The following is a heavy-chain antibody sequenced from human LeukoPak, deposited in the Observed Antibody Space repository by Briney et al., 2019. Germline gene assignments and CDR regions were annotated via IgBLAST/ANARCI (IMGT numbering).Heavy chain of an antibody. D-gene: IGHD2-8*01. Sequence: GGSLRLSCAACVFTFSRYSMNWVRQAPGKGLEWVSAISSSSSYISYADSAKGRFTISRDNAKNSLYPQMNSLRAEDTAVYYCSNMNFDYWGQGTLVTVSP. CDR1: VFTFSRYS. J-gene: IGHJ4*02. CDR3: SNMNFDY. CDR2: ISSSSSYI. V-gene: IGHV3-21*01.